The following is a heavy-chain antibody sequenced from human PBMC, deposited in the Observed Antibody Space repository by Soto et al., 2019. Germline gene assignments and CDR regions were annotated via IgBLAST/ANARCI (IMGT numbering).Heavy chain of an antibody. V-gene: IGHV3-23*01. J-gene: IGHJ4*02. CDR2: ISGSGGST. D-gene: IGHD6-6*01. CDR3: AKVISPLKSIAARPGPFDY. Sequence: GGSLRLSCAASGFTFSSYAMSWVRQAPGKGLEWVSAISGSGGSTYYADSVKGRFTISRDNSKNTLYLQMNSLRAEDTAVYYCAKVISPLKSIAARPGPFDYWGQGTLVTVSS. CDR1: GFTFSSYA.